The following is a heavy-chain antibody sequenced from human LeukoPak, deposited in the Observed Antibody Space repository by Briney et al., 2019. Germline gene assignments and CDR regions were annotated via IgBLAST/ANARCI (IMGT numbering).Heavy chain of an antibody. Sequence: SQTLSLTCTVSGGSISSGDYYWSWIRQPPGKGLEWIGYIYYTGNTYSNPSLKSRVTISVDTSKNQFSLRLTSVTAADTAVYYRARNRYSYGYRGFDYWGQGTLVTVSS. D-gene: IGHD5-18*01. CDR1: GGSISSGDYY. CDR2: IYYTGNT. V-gene: IGHV4-30-4*01. CDR3: ARNRYSYGYRGFDY. J-gene: IGHJ4*02.